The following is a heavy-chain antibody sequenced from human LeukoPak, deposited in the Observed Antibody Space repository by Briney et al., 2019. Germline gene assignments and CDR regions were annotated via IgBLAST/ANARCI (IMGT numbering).Heavy chain of an antibody. J-gene: IGHJ4*02. CDR1: GYTITSYG. Sequence: GASVKVSCKASGYTITSYGISWVRQAPGQGLEWMGWISAYNGNTNYAQKLQGRVTMTTDTSTSTAYMELRSLRSDDTAVYYCARANNLNYDFWSGYYYWGQGTLVTVSS. V-gene: IGHV1-18*01. CDR2: ISAYNGNT. CDR3: ARANNLNYDFWSGYYY. D-gene: IGHD3-3*01.